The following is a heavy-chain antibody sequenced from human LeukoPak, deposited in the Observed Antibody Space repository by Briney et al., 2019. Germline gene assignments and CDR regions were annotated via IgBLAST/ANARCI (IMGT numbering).Heavy chain of an antibody. Sequence: HSGRSLRLSCAASGFTFSSYAMHWVRQAPGKGLEWVAVISYDGSNKYYADPVKGRFTISRDNSKNTLYLQMNSLRAEDTAVYYCAREAGDYYDILTGYYGFDYWAREPWSPSPQ. D-gene: IGHD3-9*01. V-gene: IGHV3-30*04. J-gene: IGHJ4*02. CDR3: AREAGDYYDILTGYYGFDY. CDR2: ISYDGSNK. CDR1: GFTFSSYA.